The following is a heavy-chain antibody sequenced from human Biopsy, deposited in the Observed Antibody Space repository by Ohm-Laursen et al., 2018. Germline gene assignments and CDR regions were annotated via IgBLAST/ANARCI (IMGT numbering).Heavy chain of an antibody. CDR2: INPNSGNA. J-gene: IGHJ6*02. D-gene: IGHD3-9*01. CDR1: GYTFAGYY. V-gene: IGHV1-2*02. CDR3: ARVPAYPSIDGYYGLDL. Sequence: ASVKVSCKTSGYTFAGYYLHWVRQAPGHGLEWMGWINPNSGNANYAQSFQGRLTVTRDTSISTAYMELTSLTFDDTAIYYCARVPAYPSIDGYYGLDLWGQGTTVIISS.